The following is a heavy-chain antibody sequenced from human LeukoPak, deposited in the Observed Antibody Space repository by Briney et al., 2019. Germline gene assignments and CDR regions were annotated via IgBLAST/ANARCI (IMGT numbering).Heavy chain of an antibody. D-gene: IGHD6-13*01. J-gene: IGHJ4*02. CDR3: TRDRSTWLFDY. CDR1: GFTFIDYN. CDR2: ISSSSSTI. V-gene: IGHV3-48*02. Sequence: GGSLRLSCAASGFTFIDYNMHWVRQAPGKGLESVSYISSSSSTIYYADSVQGPFTVSRDNVENSLYLQMNTLRHEDTALYYCTRDRSTWLFDYWGQGTVVTVAS.